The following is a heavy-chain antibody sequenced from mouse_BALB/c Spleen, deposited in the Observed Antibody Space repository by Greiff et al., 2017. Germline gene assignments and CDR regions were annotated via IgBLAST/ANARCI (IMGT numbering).Heavy chain of an antibody. J-gene: IGHJ4*01. CDR3: ARNYGKGYAMDY. CDR2: ISSGSSTI. V-gene: IGHV5-17*02. CDR1: GFTFSSFG. Sequence: DVKLVESGGGLVQPGGSRKLSCAASGFTFSSFGMHWVRQAPEKGLEWVAYISSGSSTIYYADTVKGRFTISRDNPKNTLFLQMTSLRSEDTAMYYCARNYGKGYAMDYWGQGTSVTVSS. D-gene: IGHD2-1*01.